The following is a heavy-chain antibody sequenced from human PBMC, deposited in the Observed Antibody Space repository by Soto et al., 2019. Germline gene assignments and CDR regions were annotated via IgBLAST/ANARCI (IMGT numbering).Heavy chain of an antibody. CDR1: GGSFSGYY. CDR3: ARAYYDILTGYDAFDI. Sequence: SETLSLTCAVYGGSFSGYYWSWIRQPPGKGLEWIGEINHSGSTNYNPSLKSRVTISVDTSKNQFSLKLSSVTAADTAVYYCARAYYDILTGYDAFDIWGQGTMVTVSS. D-gene: IGHD3-9*01. CDR2: INHSGST. J-gene: IGHJ3*02. V-gene: IGHV4-34*01.